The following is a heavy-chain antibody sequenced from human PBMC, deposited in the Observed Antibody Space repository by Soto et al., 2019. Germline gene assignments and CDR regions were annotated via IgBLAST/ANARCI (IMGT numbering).Heavy chain of an antibody. J-gene: IGHJ5*02. CDR1: GGTFSSYA. V-gene: IGHV1-69*13. CDR2: IIPIFGTA. D-gene: IGHD3-10*01. CDR3: ARGRLITMVRGVIISRGPFDP. Sequence: GASVKVSCKASGGTFSSYAISWVRQAPGQGLGWMGGIIPIFGTANYAQKFQGRVTITADESTSTAYMELSSLRSEDTAVYYCARGRLITMVRGVIISRGPFDPWGQGTLVTVSS.